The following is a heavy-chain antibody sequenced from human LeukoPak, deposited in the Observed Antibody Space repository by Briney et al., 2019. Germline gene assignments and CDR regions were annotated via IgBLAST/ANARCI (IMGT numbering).Heavy chain of an antibody. V-gene: IGHV4-34*01. CDR2: INHSGST. D-gene: IGHD3-16*02. Sequence: PSETLSLTCTVSGGFIRDSGYYWGWIRQPPGKGLEWIGEINHSGSTNYNPSLKSRVTISVDTSKNQFSLKLSSVTAADTAVYYCARAYYDYVWGSYRYQETKKVPYYFGYWGQGTLVTVSS. J-gene: IGHJ4*02. CDR1: GGFIRDSGYY. CDR3: ARAYYDYVWGSYRYQETKKVPYYFGY.